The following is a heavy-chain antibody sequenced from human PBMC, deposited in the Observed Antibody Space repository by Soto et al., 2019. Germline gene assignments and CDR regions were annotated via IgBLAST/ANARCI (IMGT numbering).Heavy chain of an antibody. CDR1: GFTFSSYW. CDR3: ARLAYYDFWSGSNWFDP. V-gene: IGHV3-74*01. Sequence: GGSLRLSCAASGFTFSSYWMHWVRQAPGKGLVWVSRINSDGSSTSYADSVKGRFTISRDNAKNTRYLQMNSLRAEDTAGYYCARLAYYDFWSGSNWFDPWGQGTLVTVSS. D-gene: IGHD3-3*01. CDR2: INSDGSST. J-gene: IGHJ5*02.